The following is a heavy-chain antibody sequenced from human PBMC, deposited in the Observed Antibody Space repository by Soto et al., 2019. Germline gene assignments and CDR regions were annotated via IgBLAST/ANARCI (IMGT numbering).Heavy chain of an antibody. Sequence: AAVKVSCKTSGYTFSNYGINWVRQAPGQGLEWMGWISGYNGNTNYAQTVQGRVTMTTDTSTGTVYMELRSLKSDDTAIYYCSRFIMVGGWFDPNYYHGMDVWGQGTTVTVSS. J-gene: IGHJ6*02. D-gene: IGHD6-19*01. CDR3: SRFIMVGGWFDPNYYHGMDV. CDR2: ISGYNGNT. CDR1: GYTFSNYG. V-gene: IGHV1-18*01.